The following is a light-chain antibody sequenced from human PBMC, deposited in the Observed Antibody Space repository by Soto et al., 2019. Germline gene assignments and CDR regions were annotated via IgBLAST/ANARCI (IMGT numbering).Light chain of an antibody. V-gene: IGLV2-14*01. CDR2: EVT. J-gene: IGLJ1*01. Sequence: QSVLTQPASVSGSPGQSIAISCTGTFSDVGGYDYVSWYQQHPDKAPKLMIYEVTKRPSGVSNHFSGSKSGNTASLTISGLQPEDEADYYCSSHTSGSTRVFGSGTKVTVL. CDR3: SSHTSGSTRV. CDR1: FSDVGGYDY.